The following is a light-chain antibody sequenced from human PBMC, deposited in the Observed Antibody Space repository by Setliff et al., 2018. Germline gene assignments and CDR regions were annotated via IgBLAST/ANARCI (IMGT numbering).Light chain of an antibody. CDR2: NVN. CDR1: SSDVGGDYY. CDR3: CSYAGNSYV. J-gene: IGLJ1*01. Sequence: QSVLTQPASVSGSPGQSITISCTGTSSDVGGDYYVSWYQQYPGKAPKLIIYNVNQRPSGVPDRFSGSRSGVTASLTISGLQAEDESDYYCCSYAGNSYVFGTGTKVTVL. V-gene: IGLV2-11*01.